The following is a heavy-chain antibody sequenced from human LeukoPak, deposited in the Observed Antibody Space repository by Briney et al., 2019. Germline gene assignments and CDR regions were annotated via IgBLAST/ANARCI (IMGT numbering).Heavy chain of an antibody. CDR1: GFTFSSYG. V-gene: IGHV3-30*03. Sequence: GGSLRLSCAASGFTFSSYGMHWVRQAPGKGLGWVAVISYDGSNKYYADSVKGRFTISRDNAKNTLNLQMNSLRAEDTAVYYCARDLGQYYDTSDNWFDPWGQGTLVTVSS. J-gene: IGHJ5*02. CDR2: ISYDGSNK. CDR3: ARDLGQYYDTSDNWFDP. D-gene: IGHD3-22*01.